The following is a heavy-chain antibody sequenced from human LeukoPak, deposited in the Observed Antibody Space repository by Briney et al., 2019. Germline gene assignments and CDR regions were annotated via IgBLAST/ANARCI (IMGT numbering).Heavy chain of an antibody. J-gene: IGHJ5*02. CDR1: GYSISSGYY. D-gene: IGHD2-15*01. Sequence: SETLSLTCTVSGYSISSGYYWGWIRQPPGKGLEWIGSIYHSGSTYYNPSLKSRVTISVDTPKNQFSLKLSSVTAADTAVYYCARDSGGIMSWSVNWFDPWGQGTLVTVSS. V-gene: IGHV4-38-2*02. CDR3: ARDSGGIMSWSVNWFDP. CDR2: IYHSGST.